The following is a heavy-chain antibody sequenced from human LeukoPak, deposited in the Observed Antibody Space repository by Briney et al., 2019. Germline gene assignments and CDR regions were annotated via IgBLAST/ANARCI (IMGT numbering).Heavy chain of an antibody. CDR2: VSGSGDTT. Sequence: RGSLRLSCAASGFIFSSYAMSWVRQAPGQGLEWVSTVSGSGDTTYYRDSVKGRFTISRDNSKNTLYLQMNSLRAEDTAVYYCATNYYDGVDPWGQGTLVTVSS. V-gene: IGHV3-23*01. CDR3: ATNYYDGVDP. CDR1: GFIFSSYA. J-gene: IGHJ5*02. D-gene: IGHD3-22*01.